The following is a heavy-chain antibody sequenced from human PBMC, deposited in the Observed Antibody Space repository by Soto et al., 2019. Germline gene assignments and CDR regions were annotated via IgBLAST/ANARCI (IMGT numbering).Heavy chain of an antibody. Sequence: QVQLQQWGAGHLKPSETLSLTCAVSAGYFSGFDWTWIRQSPGRGLEWVGDVTHRGGTRYTSSIQGPLTLSVDTSTNQFSLKLGSVAAARMAVYYCARGLRSGYDYAAFDIWSQGTQVNVSS. D-gene: IGHD3-22*01. CDR3: ARGLRSGYDYAAFDI. V-gene: IGHV4-34*02. J-gene: IGHJ3*02. CDR2: VTHRGGT. CDR1: AGYFSGFD.